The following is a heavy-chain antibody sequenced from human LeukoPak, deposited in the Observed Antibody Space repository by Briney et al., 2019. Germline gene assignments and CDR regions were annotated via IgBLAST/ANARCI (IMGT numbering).Heavy chain of an antibody. CDR1: GFTFSSYW. CDR2: MSPDGTQK. Sequence: PGGSLRLSCAASGFTFSSYWLSWVRQAPGKGLEWVATMSPDGTQKYYVDSVEGRFAVSRDNARNSLYLQMNSLRAEGTAVYCCARYFTAVASTVRLDYWGQGTLVTVSS. J-gene: IGHJ4*02. V-gene: IGHV3-7*03. D-gene: IGHD6-19*01. CDR3: ARYFTAVASTVRLDY.